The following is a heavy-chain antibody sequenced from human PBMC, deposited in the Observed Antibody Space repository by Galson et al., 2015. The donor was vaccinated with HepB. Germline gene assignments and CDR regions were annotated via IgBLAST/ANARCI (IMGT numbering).Heavy chain of an antibody. CDR2: INHSGSA. Sequence: ETLSLTCAVYGGSFSGHYWSWIRQSPGSGPEWIGEINHSGSANYKSSLKSRVTISVDTSKNQFSLKLNSVTAADTAVYFCARGPNGMDVWGQGTTVTVSS. CDR1: GGSFSGHY. CDR3: ARGPNGMDV. V-gene: IGHV4-34*01. J-gene: IGHJ6*02.